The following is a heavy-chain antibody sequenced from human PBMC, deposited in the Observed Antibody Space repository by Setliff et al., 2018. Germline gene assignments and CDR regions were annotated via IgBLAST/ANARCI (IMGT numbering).Heavy chain of an antibody. Sequence: RLSCAASGFTSNMYGVHWVRQAPGKGLEWVAYIRHDGTNENYADSVKGRFTVSRDNSRNTLFLQMNSLRTEDTAVYYCAKDTHYYASSGYYCFDFWGQGTLVTVSS. D-gene: IGHD3-22*01. CDR2: IRHDGTNE. J-gene: IGHJ4*02. V-gene: IGHV3-30*02. CDR1: GFTSNMYG. CDR3: AKDTHYYASSGYYCFDF.